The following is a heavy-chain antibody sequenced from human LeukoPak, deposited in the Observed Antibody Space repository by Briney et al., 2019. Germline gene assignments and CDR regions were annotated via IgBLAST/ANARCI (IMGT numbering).Heavy chain of an antibody. CDR1: GGSISSGDYH. J-gene: IGHJ4*02. Sequence: PSQTLSLTCNVSGGSISSGDYHWSWIRQPPGKGLEWIGYIFYSGGTYYNPSLKSRSTISVDTSKNQLSLKLMSVTAADTAVYYCARGRWLGTPWYFDYWGQGTLVTVSS. CDR2: IFYSGGT. V-gene: IGHV4-30-4*08. CDR3: ARGRWLGTPWYFDY. D-gene: IGHD6-19*01.